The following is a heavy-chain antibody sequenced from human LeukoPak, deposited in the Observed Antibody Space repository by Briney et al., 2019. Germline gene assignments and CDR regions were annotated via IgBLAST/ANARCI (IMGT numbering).Heavy chain of an antibody. J-gene: IGHJ4*02. CDR3: ARDLPYYDYVWGSYRYTDYFDY. CDR1: GFTFSDYY. CDR2: ISSGGSTI. D-gene: IGHD3-16*02. V-gene: IGHV3-11*04. Sequence: PGGSLRLSCAVSGFTFSDYYMSWIRQAPGKGLEWVSYISSGGSTISHADSVKGRFTISRDNAKNTLYLQMNSLRAEDTAVYYCARDLPYYDYVWGSYRYTDYFDYWGQGTLVTVSS.